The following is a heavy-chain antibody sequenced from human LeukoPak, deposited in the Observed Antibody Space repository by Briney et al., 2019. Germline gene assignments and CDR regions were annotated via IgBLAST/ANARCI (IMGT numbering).Heavy chain of an antibody. CDR2: IYYSGST. J-gene: IGHJ4*02. D-gene: IGHD5-12*01. V-gene: IGHV4-59*01. CDR1: GGSISSYF. Sequence: SETLSLTCTVSGGSISSYFWSWIRQPPGKGLEWIGYIYYSGSTNYNPSLKSRVTISVDTSKNQFSLKLSSVTAADTAVHYCARDSGGYDSHFDYWGQGTLVTVSS. CDR3: ARDSGGYDSHFDY.